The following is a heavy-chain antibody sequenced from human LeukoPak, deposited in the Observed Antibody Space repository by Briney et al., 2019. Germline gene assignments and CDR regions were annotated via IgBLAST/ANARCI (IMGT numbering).Heavy chain of an antibody. Sequence: PGGSLRLSCAASGFTFSRYSMNWVRQAPGKGLEWVSSISISSNYIYYPDSLKGRFTISRDNAKNSLYLQMNSLRAEDTAVYYCAREGTSSGYYNYFDYWGQGTLVTVSS. D-gene: IGHD3-3*01. V-gene: IGHV3-21*01. CDR3: AREGTSSGYYNYFDY. CDR1: GFTFSRYS. CDR2: ISISSNYI. J-gene: IGHJ4*02.